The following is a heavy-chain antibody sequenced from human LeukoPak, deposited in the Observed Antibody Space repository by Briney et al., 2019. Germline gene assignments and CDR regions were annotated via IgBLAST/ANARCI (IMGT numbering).Heavy chain of an antibody. V-gene: IGHV1-46*01. D-gene: IGHD1-26*01. CDR2: INPSGGST. CDR3: AREGRVGATGPFDY. CDR1: GYTFTSYY. J-gene: IGHJ4*02. Sequence: GASVKVSCKASGYTFTSYYMHWVRQAPGQGLEWMGIINPSGGSTSYAQKFQGRVTMTRDTSISTAYMELSRLRSDDTAVYYCAREGRVGATGPFDYWGQGTLVTVSS.